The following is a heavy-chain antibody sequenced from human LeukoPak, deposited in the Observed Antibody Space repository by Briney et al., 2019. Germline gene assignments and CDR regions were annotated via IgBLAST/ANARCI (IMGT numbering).Heavy chain of an antibody. CDR3: GRRSRSTWNYRRGDY. J-gene: IGHJ4*02. CDR1: GGSISSRSYY. CDR2: IYYSGST. V-gene: IGHV4-39*01. Sequence: SETLSLTCTVSGGSISSRSYYWGWIRQPPGKGLEWIGIIYYSGSTYSKPSLKSRVTISVDTSKNQFSLKLTSVTAADTAVYYCGRRSRSTWNYRRGDYWGQGTLVTVSS. D-gene: IGHD1-7*01.